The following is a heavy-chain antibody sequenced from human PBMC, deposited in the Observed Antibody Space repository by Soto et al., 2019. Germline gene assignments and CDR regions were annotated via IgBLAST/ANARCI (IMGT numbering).Heavy chain of an antibody. CDR2: IIPIFGTA. D-gene: IGHD2-21*02. CDR3: ATTDAQVTFYHYYGMDV. J-gene: IGHJ6*02. CDR1: GGTFSGYA. Sequence: SVKCSCKASGGTFSGYAISWVRQAPGQGLEWMGGIIPIFGTANYAQKFQGRVTITADESTSTAYMELSSLRSEDTAVYYCATTDAQVTFYHYYGMDVWGQGTTVTVSS. V-gene: IGHV1-69*13.